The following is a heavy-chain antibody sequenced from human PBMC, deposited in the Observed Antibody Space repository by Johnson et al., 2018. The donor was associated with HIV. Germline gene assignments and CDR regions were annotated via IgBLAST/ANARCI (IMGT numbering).Heavy chain of an antibody. CDR3: ARDFSSSSNAFDI. J-gene: IGHJ3*02. D-gene: IGHD6-6*01. CDR2: ISYDGSNK. CDR1: GFTFTTYA. V-gene: IGHV3-30*04. Sequence: QVQLVESGGGVVQPGRSLRLSCAASGFTFTTYAVHWVRQAPGKGLEWVAVISYDGSNKYYADSVKGRFTISRDNAKNSLYLQMNSLRAEDTAVYYCARDFSSSSNAFDIWGQGTMVTVS.